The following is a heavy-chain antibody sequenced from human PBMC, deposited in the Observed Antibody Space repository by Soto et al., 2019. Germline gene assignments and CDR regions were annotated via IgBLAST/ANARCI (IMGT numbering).Heavy chain of an antibody. J-gene: IGHJ4*02. CDR2: INGDASDT. D-gene: IGHD3-22*01. Sequence: EVQLVESGGGLLQPGGSLRLSCAASGFTFSDYWMHWVRQAPGKGLVWVSRINGDASDTAYADSVKGRFTISRDNAKNTLYLQMDSLRAEDTAVYYCARVLHHYASSVGYWGQGTLVTVSS. V-gene: IGHV3-74*01. CDR3: ARVLHHYASSVGY. CDR1: GFTFSDYW.